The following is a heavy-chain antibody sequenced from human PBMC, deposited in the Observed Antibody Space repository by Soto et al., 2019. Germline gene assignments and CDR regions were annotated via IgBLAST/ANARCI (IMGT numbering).Heavy chain of an antibody. CDR2: IKQDESDK. V-gene: IGHV3-7*03. Sequence: EVQLVESGGGLVKTGGSLRLSCAVSGFRFRDYWMSWVRQAPGKGLEWVANIKQDESDKYNVDSVKGRFTISRDNAKNALYLQMNSLRVEDTAVYYCAAYCYTMTCTHFHGYSWGQGTQVTVSS. D-gene: IGHD3-16*02. CDR3: AAYCYTMTCTHFHGYS. CDR1: GFRFRDYW. J-gene: IGHJ5*02.